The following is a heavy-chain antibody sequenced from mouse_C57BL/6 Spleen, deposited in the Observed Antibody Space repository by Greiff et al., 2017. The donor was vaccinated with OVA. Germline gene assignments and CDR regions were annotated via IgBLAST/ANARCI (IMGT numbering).Heavy chain of an antibody. CDR2: IYPGDGDT. Sequence: QVQLQQSGPELVKPGASVKISCKASGYAFSSSWMNWVKQRPGKGLEWIGRIYPGDGDTNYNGKFKGKATLTADKSSSTAYMQLSSLTSEDSAVYFCAEGYGNYDWYFDVWGTGTTVTVSS. V-gene: IGHV1-82*01. J-gene: IGHJ1*03. CDR3: AEGYGNYDWYFDV. D-gene: IGHD2-10*02. CDR1: GYAFSSSW.